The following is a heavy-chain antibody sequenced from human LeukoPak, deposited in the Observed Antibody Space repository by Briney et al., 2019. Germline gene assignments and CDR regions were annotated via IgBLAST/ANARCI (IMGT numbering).Heavy chain of an antibody. V-gene: IGHV4-4*09. D-gene: IGHD1-7*01. CDR3: ARRITGTTWFDP. CDR1: GGSISSYY. CDR2: IYTSGST. Sequence: PSETLSLTCTVSGGSISSYYWSWIRQPPGKGLKWIGYIYTSGSTNYNPSLKSRVTISVDTSKNQFSLKLSSVTAADTAVYYCARRITGTTWFDPWGQGTLVTVSS. J-gene: IGHJ5*02.